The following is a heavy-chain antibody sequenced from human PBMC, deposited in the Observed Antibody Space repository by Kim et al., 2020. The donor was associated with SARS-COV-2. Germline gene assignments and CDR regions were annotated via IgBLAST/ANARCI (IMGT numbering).Heavy chain of an antibody. J-gene: IGHJ6*02. D-gene: IGHD5-18*01. CDR1: GFTFSNAW. CDR3: TSMVTYYYGMDV. Sequence: GGSLRLSCAASGFTFSNAWMSWVRQAPGKGLEWVGRIKSKTDGGTTDYAAPVKGRFTISRDDSKNTLYLQMNSLKTEDTAVYYCTSMVTYYYGMDVWGQGTTVTVSS. V-gene: IGHV3-15*01. CDR2: IKSKTDGGTT.